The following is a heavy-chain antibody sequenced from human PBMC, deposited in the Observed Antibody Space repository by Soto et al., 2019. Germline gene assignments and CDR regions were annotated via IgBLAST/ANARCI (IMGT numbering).Heavy chain of an antibody. CDR3: ASSGARPGDYYYGMDV. CDR2: IIPILGTA. Sequence: QVQLVQSGAEVKKPGSSVKVSCKASGGTVSSYAISWVRQAPGQGLEWMGGIIPILGTADYAQKFQGRVTITADESTSTAYMELSSLRSEDTAVYYCASSGARPGDYYYGMDVWGQGTTVTVSS. V-gene: IGHV1-69*12. CDR1: GGTVSSYA. J-gene: IGHJ6*02. D-gene: IGHD3-10*01.